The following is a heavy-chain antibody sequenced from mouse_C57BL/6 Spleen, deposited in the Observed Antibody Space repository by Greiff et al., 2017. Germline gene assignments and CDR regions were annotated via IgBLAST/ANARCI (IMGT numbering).Heavy chain of an antibody. CDR3: ARGGSSYGYAMDY. J-gene: IGHJ4*01. V-gene: IGHV1-53*01. CDR1: GYTFTSYW. Sequence: VQLQQPGTELVKPGASVKLSCKASGYTFTSYWMHWVKQRPGQGLEWIGNINPSNGGTNYNEKFKSKATLTVDKSSSTAYMQLSSLTSEDSAVYYCARGGSSYGYAMDYWGQGTSVTVSS. D-gene: IGHD1-1*01. CDR2: INPSNGGT.